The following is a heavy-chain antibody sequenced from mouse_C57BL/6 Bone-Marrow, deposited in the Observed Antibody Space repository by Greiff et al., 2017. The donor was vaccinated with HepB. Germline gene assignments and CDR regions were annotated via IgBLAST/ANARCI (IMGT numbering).Heavy chain of an antibody. CDR2: ISDGGSYT. CDR3: ARDITALDY. Sequence: EVNVVESGGGLVKPGGSLKLSCAASGFTFSSYAMSWVRQTPEKRLEWVATISDGGSYTYYPDNVKGRFTISRDNATNNLYLQMSHLKSEDTAMYNCARDITALDYWGQGTTLTVSS. D-gene: IGHD1-1*01. CDR1: GFTFSSYA. J-gene: IGHJ2*01. V-gene: IGHV5-4*01.